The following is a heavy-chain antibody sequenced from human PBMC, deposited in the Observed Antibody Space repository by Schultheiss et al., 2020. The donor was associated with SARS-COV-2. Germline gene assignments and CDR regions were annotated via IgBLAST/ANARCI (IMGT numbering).Heavy chain of an antibody. CDR3: AKVLNPRITIFGVVIGDAFDI. CDR2: ISYDGSNK. V-gene: IGHV3-30*14. Sequence: GGSLRLSCAASGFTFSSYATHWVRQAPGKGLEWVAVISYDGSNKYYADSVKGRFTISRDNSKNTLYLQINSLRADDTAVYYCAKVLNPRITIFGVVIGDAFDIWGQGTMVTVSS. CDR1: GFTFSSYA. J-gene: IGHJ3*02. D-gene: IGHD3-3*01.